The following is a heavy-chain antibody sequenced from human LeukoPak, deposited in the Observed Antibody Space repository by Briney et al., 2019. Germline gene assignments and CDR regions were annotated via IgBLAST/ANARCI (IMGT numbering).Heavy chain of an antibody. V-gene: IGHV3-23*01. Sequence: GGSLRLSCAASGFTFSSYAMSWVRQAPGKGLEWVSAISGSGGSTYYADSVKGRFTISRDNSKNTLYLQMNSLRAEDTAVYYCAKDKGYSSSWYVASGSYPDYWGQGTLVTVSS. CDR3: AKDKGYSSSWYVASGSYPDY. CDR1: GFTFSSYA. J-gene: IGHJ4*02. CDR2: ISGSGGST. D-gene: IGHD6-13*01.